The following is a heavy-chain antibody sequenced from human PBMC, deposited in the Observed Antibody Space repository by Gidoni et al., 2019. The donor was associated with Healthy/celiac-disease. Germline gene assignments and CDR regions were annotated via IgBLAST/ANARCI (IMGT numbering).Heavy chain of an antibody. CDR2: IYSGGST. CDR3: ARDFDSEHAFDI. Sequence: EVQLVEAGGGLIQPGGSLSLACAASGFTVSSNYMSWVRQAPEKGLEWVSVIYSGGSTYYADSVKARFTISRDNSKNTLYLQMNSLRAEDTAVYYCARDFDSEHAFDIWGQGTMVTVSS. CDR1: GFTVSSNY. J-gene: IGHJ3*02. V-gene: IGHV3-53*01. D-gene: IGHD1-26*01.